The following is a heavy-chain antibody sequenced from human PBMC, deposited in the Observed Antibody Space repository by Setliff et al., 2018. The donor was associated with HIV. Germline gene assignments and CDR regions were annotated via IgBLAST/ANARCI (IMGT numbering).Heavy chain of an antibody. CDR1: GYTFTNYW. J-gene: IGHJ6*03. V-gene: IGHV5-51*01. CDR3: ARQPGRAAMGRENYYYYYMDV. CDR2: IYPGDSDT. Sequence: GESLKISCRGSGYTFTNYWIGWVRQMPGRGLEWMGIIYPGDSDTRYSPSFEGQVTMSADKSINTAYLQWRSLKASDTAMYYCARQPGRAAMGRENYYYYYMDVWGKGTTVTVSS. D-gene: IGHD2-2*01.